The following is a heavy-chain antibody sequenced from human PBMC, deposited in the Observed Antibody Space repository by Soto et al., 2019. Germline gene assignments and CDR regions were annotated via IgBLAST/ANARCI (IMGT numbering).Heavy chain of an antibody. CDR2: ISWNSCSI. Sequence: PGGSLRLSCAASGFPFDDYAMHRVRQAPGKGLECVSGISWNSCSIGYAASLKGRVTISREKAKNSLYRQMNSLRAGDTALYYCAKDLGTVTLYGMDVWGQGTTVTVSS. CDR1: GFPFDDYA. J-gene: IGHJ6*02. D-gene: IGHD4-17*01. CDR3: AKDLGTVTLYGMDV. V-gene: IGHV3-9*01.